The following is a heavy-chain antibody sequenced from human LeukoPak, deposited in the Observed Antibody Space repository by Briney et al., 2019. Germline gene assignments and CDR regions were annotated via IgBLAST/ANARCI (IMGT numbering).Heavy chain of an antibody. J-gene: IGHJ4*02. V-gene: IGHV6-1*01. Sequence: SQTLSLTCAISGDSVSNTNVGWNWVRQSPSRGLQWLGRTYYRSKWHNNYAASMESRITITPDTSKNQISLQLNSVSPEDTAVYYCTRVQQLGQGFHYWGQGTLVTVSS. CDR2: TYYRSKWHN. CDR3: TRVQQLGQGFHY. D-gene: IGHD6-13*01. CDR1: GDSVSNTNVG.